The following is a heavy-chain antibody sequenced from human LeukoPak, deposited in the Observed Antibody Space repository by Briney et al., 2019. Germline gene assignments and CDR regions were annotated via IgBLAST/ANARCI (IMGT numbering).Heavy chain of an antibody. V-gene: IGHV1-18*01. D-gene: IGHD1-1*01. CDR2: ISPYNGAT. CDR3: ARDSDWNVDY. CDR1: GYTFTTYG. J-gene: IGHJ4*02. Sequence: ASVKVSCKASGYTFTTYGFTWIRQAPGQGLEWLGWISPYNGATEYAQNLQDRVSMTTDTSANTAYIEVRSLKSDDTAVYYCARDSDWNVDYWGQGTLVTVSS.